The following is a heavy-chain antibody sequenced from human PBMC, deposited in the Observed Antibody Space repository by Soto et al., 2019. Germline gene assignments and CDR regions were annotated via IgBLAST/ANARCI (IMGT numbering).Heavy chain of an antibody. Sequence: GESLKISCKGSGYSFTSYWIGWVRQMPGKGLEWMGLIYPGDSDTRYSPSFQGQVTISADKSISTAYLQWSSLKASDTAMYYCARVTAPSEMATTQFDYWGQGTLVTVSS. CDR2: IYPGDSDT. CDR3: ARVTAPSEMATTQFDY. J-gene: IGHJ4*02. V-gene: IGHV5-51*01. D-gene: IGHD5-12*01. CDR1: GYSFTSYW.